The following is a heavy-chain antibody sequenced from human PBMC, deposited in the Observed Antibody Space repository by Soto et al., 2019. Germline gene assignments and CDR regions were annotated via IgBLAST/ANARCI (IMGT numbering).Heavy chain of an antibody. D-gene: IGHD2-2*01. J-gene: IGHJ6*02. CDR3: ARDHCSSTSCYSVRSDYYYYGMDV. V-gene: IGHV3-21*01. CDR1: GFTFSSYS. CDR2: ISSSSSYI. Sequence: EVQLVESGGGLVKPGGSLRLSCAASGFTFSSYSMNWVRQAPGKGLEWVSSISSSSSYIYYADSVKGRSTISRDNAKNSLYLQMNSLRAEDTAVYYCARDHCSSTSCYSVRSDYYYYGMDVWGQGTTVTVSS.